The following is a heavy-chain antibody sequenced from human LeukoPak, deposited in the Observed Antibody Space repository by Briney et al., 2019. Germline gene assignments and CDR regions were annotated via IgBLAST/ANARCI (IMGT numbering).Heavy chain of an antibody. V-gene: IGHV3-53*01. J-gene: IGHJ4*02. CDR3: ATHDQVSGTYYGY. Sequence: PGGSLRLSCAASGFTVSSNFMSWVRQAPGKGLEWVSVIYSGGSTYYADSVKGRFTVSRDNSKNTLFLQMNSLGAEDTAVYYCATHDQVSGTYYGYWGQGTLVTVSS. CDR1: GFTVSSNF. D-gene: IGHD3-10*01. CDR2: IYSGGST.